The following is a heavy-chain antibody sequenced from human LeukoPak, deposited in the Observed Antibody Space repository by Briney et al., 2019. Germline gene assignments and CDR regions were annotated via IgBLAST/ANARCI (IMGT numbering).Heavy chain of an antibody. CDR1: GYTFTSYG. D-gene: IGHD3-22*01. CDR2: ISAYNGNT. Sequence: ASVKVSCKASGYTFTSYGISWVRQAPGQGLEWMGWISAYNGNTNYAQKLQGRVTMTTDTSTSTAYMELRSLRSGDTAVYYCARGLLYYDSSDYYSWGQGTLVTVSS. CDR3: ARGLLYYDSSDYYS. V-gene: IGHV1-18*01. J-gene: IGHJ4*02.